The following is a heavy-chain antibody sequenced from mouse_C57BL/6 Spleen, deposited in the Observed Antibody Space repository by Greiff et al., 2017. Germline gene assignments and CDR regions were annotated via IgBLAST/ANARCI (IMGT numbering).Heavy chain of an antibody. V-gene: IGHV1-82*01. CDR1: GYAFSSSW. Sequence: QVQLLQSGPELVKPGASVKISCKASGYAFSSSWMTWVKQRPGKGLEWIGRIYPGDGDTNYNGKFKGKATLTADKSSSTAYMQLSSLTSEDSAVYFCARYEYDEVAYWGQGTLVTVSA. CDR2: IYPGDGDT. D-gene: IGHD2-4*01. J-gene: IGHJ3*01. CDR3: ARYEYDEVAY.